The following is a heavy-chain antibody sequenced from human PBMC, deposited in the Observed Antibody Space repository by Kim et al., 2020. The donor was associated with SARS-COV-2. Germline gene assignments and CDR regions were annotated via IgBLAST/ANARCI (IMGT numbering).Heavy chain of an antibody. Sequence: SETLSLTCTVSGGSISSSSYYWGWIRQPPGKGLEWIGSIYYSGSTYYNPSLKSRVTISVDTSKNQFSLKLSSVTAADTAVYYCARPLRDGYPDYWGQGTLVTVSS. J-gene: IGHJ4*02. CDR1: GGSISSSSYY. V-gene: IGHV4-39*01. CDR2: IYYSGST. D-gene: IGHD5-12*01. CDR3: ARPLRDGYPDY.